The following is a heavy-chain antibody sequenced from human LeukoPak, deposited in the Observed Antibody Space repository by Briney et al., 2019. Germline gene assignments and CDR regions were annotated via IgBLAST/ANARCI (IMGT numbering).Heavy chain of an antibody. D-gene: IGHD6-13*01. CDR3: ASMIAAAGGR. Sequence: QPGGSLRLSCAASGFTFSSYWVSWVRQAPGKGLEWVANIKQDGSEKYYVDSVKGRFTISRDNAKNSLYLQMNSLRAEDTAVYYCASMIAAAGGRWGQETLVTVSS. CDR2: IKQDGSEK. CDR1: GFTFSSYW. V-gene: IGHV3-7*01. J-gene: IGHJ4*02.